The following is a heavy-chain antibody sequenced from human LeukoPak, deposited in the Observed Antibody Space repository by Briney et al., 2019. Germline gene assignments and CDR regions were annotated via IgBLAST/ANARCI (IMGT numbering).Heavy chain of an antibody. CDR1: GGSFSGYY. CDR3: ARPTYNWSYFDY. V-gene: IGHV4-34*01. CDR2: INHSGST. Sequence: SETLSLTCAVYGGSFSGYYWSWIRQPPGKGLEWIGEINHSGSTNYNPSLKSRVTISVDTSKNQFSLKLSSVTAADTAVYYCARPTYNWSYFDYWGQGTLVTVSS. D-gene: IGHD1-20*01. J-gene: IGHJ4*02.